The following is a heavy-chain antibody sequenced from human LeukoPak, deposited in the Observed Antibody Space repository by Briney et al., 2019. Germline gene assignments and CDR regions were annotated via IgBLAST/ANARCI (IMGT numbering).Heavy chain of an antibody. CDR2: ISSSSSYI. J-gene: IGHJ4*02. V-gene: IGHV3-21*01. Sequence: PGGSLRLSCAASGFTFSSYSMNWVRQAPGKGLEWVSSISSSSSYIYYADSVKGRFTISRDNAKNSLYLQMNSLRAEDTAVYYCARDGAGVTPLRYWGQGTLVTVSS. CDR3: ARDGAGVTPLRY. D-gene: IGHD5-18*01. CDR1: GFTFSSYS.